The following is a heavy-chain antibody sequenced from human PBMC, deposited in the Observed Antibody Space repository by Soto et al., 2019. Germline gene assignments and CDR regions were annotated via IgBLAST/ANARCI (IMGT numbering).Heavy chain of an antibody. CDR3: ARALGHDYEIGYFDY. J-gene: IGHJ4*02. CDR1: GGSISSGDYY. CDR2: IYYRGST. D-gene: IGHD4-17*01. V-gene: IGHV4-30-4*01. Sequence: QVQLQESGPGLVKPSQTLSLTCTVSGGSISSGDYYWSWIRQPPGKGLEWIGYIYYRGSTYYNPSLKSRVTISVDTSKNQFSLKLSSVTAADTAVYYCARALGHDYEIGYFDYWGQGTLVTVSS.